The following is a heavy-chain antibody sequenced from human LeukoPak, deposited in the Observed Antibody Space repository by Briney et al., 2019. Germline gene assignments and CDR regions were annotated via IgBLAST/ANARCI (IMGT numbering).Heavy chain of an antibody. CDR2: IYPGDSDT. J-gene: IGHJ3*02. V-gene: IGHV5-51*01. CDR3: ARRRGRYSGDAFDI. Sequence: GESLKISCKGSGYRFTSYWIGWVRQMPGKGLEWMGSIYPGDSDTRYSPAFQGQVTISADKSMSTAYLQWSSLKASDTAMYYCARRRGRYSGDAFDIWGQGKMVTVSS. D-gene: IGHD1-26*01. CDR1: GYRFTSYW.